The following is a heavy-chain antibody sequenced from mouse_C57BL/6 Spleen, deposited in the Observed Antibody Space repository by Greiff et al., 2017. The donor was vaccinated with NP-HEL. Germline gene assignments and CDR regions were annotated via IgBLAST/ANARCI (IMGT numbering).Heavy chain of an antibody. J-gene: IGHJ2*01. CDR1: GYTFTSYG. D-gene: IGHD1-1*01. Sequence: LVESGAELARPGASVKLSCKASGYTFTSYGISWVKQRTGQGLEWIGEIYPRSGNTYYNEKFKGKATLTADKSSSTAYMELRSLTSEDSAVYFCARSGVDIYYYGSSYFDYWGQGTTLTVSS. CDR2: IYPRSGNT. CDR3: ARSGVDIYYYGSSYFDY. V-gene: IGHV1-81*01.